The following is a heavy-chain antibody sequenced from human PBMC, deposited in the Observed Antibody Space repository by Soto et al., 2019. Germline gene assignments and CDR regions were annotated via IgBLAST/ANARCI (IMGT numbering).Heavy chain of an antibody. J-gene: IGHJ5*02. V-gene: IGHV1-2*02. Sequence: QVQLVQSGAEVKKPGASVKVSCKASGYTFTGYYMHWVRQAPGQGLEWMGWINPNSGGTNYAQKSQGRVTMTRDTSISTAYMELSRLRSDDTAVYYCARGIAARPANNWFDPWGQGTLVTVSS. D-gene: IGHD6-6*01. CDR1: GYTFTGYY. CDR3: ARGIAARPANNWFDP. CDR2: INPNSGGT.